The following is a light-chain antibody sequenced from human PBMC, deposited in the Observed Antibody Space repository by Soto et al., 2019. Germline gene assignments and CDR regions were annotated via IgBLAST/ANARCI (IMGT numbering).Light chain of an antibody. CDR1: QRISSY. CDR3: QLRSNWPPALT. V-gene: IGKV3-11*01. CDR2: DAS. Sequence: EIVLTQSPATLSLSPGERTTLSCRASQRISSYLAWYQQKPGQAPRLLIYDASNRATGIPARFSGSGSGTDFTLTISSLEPEDFAVYYCQLRSNWPPALTFGGGTKVDI. J-gene: IGKJ4*01.